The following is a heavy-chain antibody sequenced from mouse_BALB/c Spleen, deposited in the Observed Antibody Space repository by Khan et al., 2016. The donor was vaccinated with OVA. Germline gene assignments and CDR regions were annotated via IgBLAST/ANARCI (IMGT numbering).Heavy chain of an antibody. V-gene: IGHV2-6-4*01. CDR3: ARAYYRYDGYYAMDY. D-gene: IGHD2-14*01. J-gene: IGHJ4*01. Sequence: QVQLQQSGPGLVAPSQSLSITCTVSGFSLSRYNIHWVRQPPGKGLEWLGMIWGGGGTDYNSTLKSRLSISKGNSKCQAFSKTNSMLTDDTAMYCCARAYYRYDGYYAMDYWGQGTSVTVSS. CDR1: GFSLSRYN. CDR2: IWGGGGT.